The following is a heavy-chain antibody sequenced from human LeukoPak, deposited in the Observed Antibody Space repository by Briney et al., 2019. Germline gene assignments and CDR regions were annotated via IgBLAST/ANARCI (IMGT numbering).Heavy chain of an antibody. D-gene: IGHD3-22*01. V-gene: IGHV4-59*01. J-gene: IGHJ3*02. CDR2: IYYSGST. Sequence: PSETLSLTCTVSGRSISSYYWSWIRQPPGKGLEWIGYIYYSGSTNYNPSLKSRVTISVDTSKNQFSLKLTSVTAADTAVYYCARGLTYYFDSSGYYVTDAFDIWGQGTMVTVSS. CDR3: ARGLTYYFDSSGYYVTDAFDI. CDR1: GRSISSYY.